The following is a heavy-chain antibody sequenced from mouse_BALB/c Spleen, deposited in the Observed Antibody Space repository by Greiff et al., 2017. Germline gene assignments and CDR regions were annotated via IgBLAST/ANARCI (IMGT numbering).Heavy chain of an antibody. CDR2: IWGGGST. V-gene: IGHV2-6-5*01. CDR1: GFSLTDYG. J-gene: IGHJ3*01. Sequence: VQRVESGPGLVAPSQSLSITCTVSGFSLTDYGVSWIRQPPGKGLEWLGVIWGGGSTYYNSALKSRLSISKDNSKSQVFLKMNSLQTDDTAMYYCAKGGYYYGSRDWFAYRGQGTLVTVSA. D-gene: IGHD1-1*01. CDR3: AKGGYYYGSRDWFAY.